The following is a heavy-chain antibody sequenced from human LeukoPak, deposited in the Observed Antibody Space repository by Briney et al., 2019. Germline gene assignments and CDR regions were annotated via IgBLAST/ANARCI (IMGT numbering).Heavy chain of an antibody. CDR3: AKSGYNRFDY. D-gene: IGHD5-24*01. Sequence: PGGTLRLSCAAPGFTFSSYGMSWVRQAPGKGLEWVSAISGSGGSTYYADSVKGRFTTSRDNSKNTLYLQMNSLRAEDTAVYYCAKSGYNRFDYWGQGTLVTVSS. CDR1: GFTFSSYG. CDR2: ISGSGGST. V-gene: IGHV3-23*01. J-gene: IGHJ4*02.